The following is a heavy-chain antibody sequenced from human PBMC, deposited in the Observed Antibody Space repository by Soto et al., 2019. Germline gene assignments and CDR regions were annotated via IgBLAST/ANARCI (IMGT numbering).Heavy chain of an antibody. V-gene: IGHV1-8*01. D-gene: IGHD3-10*01. CDR3: ARGDTMVRGVIGYYYYGMDV. Sequence: ASVKVSCKASGYTFTSYDINWVRQATGQGLEWMGWMNPNSGKTGYAQKFQGRVTMTRNTSISTAYMELSSLRSEDTAVYYCARGDTMVRGVIGYYYYGMDVWGQGTTVTVSS. CDR2: MNPNSGKT. CDR1: GYTFTSYD. J-gene: IGHJ6*02.